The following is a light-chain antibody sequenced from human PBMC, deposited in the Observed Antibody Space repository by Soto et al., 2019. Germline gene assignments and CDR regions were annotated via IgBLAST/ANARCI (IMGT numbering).Light chain of an antibody. Sequence: QSALTQPRSVSGSPGQSVTISCTGTSSDVGGYDFVSWFQHHPGKPPKLIMYDVSKRPSGVPDRFSGSKSGNTASLTISGLQAEDEAVYYCCPYAGSYTFVFGTGTKVTVL. CDR3: CPYAGSYTFV. CDR1: SSDVGGYDF. J-gene: IGLJ1*01. V-gene: IGLV2-11*01. CDR2: DVS.